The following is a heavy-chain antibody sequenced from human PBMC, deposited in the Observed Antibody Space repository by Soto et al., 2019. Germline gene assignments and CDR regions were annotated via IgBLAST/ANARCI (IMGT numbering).Heavy chain of an antibody. Sequence: EVQLVESGGGLVQPGGSLRLSCAASGFTVSSNYMSWVRQAPGKGLERVSVIYSGGSTYYADSVKGRFTISRHNSKNTLYLQMNSLRAEDTAVYYCARGYCSGGSCYSRLEYFDYWGQGTLVTVSS. CDR1: GFTVSSNY. CDR3: ARGYCSGGSCYSRLEYFDY. D-gene: IGHD2-15*01. CDR2: IYSGGST. J-gene: IGHJ4*02. V-gene: IGHV3-53*04.